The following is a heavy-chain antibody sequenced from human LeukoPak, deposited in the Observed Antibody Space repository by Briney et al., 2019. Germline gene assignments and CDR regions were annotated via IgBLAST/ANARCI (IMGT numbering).Heavy chain of an antibody. CDR1: GGSISIYY. V-gene: IGHV4-59*01. J-gene: IGHJ6*03. Sequence: SETLSLTCTVSGGSISIYYWSWIRQPPGKGLEWIGYISYSGNTNYNPSLKSRVTISVDTSKNQFSLKLSSVTAADTAVYYCARSGVNYMDVWGKGTTVTVSS. CDR2: ISYSGNT. CDR3: ARSGVNYMDV. D-gene: IGHD3-3*01.